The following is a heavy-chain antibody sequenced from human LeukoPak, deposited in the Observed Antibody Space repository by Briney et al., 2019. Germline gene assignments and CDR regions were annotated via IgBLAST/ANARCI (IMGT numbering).Heavy chain of an antibody. CDR1: GYTFTGYY. D-gene: IGHD3-3*01. CDR3: ARVGDFWSGYYQTYYYYMDV. CDR2: INPNSGGT. J-gene: IGHJ6*03. V-gene: IGHV1-2*02. Sequence: ASVEVSCKASGYTFTGYYMHWVRQAPGQGLEWMGWINPNSGGTNYAQKFQGRVTMTRDTSISTAYMELSRLRSDDTAVYYCARVGDFWSGYYQTYYYYMDVWGKGTTVTVSS.